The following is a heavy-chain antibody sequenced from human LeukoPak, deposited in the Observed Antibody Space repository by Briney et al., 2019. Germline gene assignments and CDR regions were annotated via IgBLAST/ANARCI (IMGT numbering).Heavy chain of an antibody. CDR1: GFTFSRYS. V-gene: IGHV3-23*01. CDR2: ISGSGGST. J-gene: IGHJ5*02. CDR3: AVTYYDFWSGYL. D-gene: IGHD3-3*01. Sequence: PGGSLRLSCAASGFTFSRYSINWVRQAPGKGLEWVSAISGSGGSTYYADSVRGRFTISRDNSKNTLYLQMNSLRAEDTAVYYCAVTYYDFWSGYLWGQGTLVTVSS.